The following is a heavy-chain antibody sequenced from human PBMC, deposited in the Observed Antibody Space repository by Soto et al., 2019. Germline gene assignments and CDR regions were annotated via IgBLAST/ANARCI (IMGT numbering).Heavy chain of an antibody. V-gene: IGHV3-23*01. Sequence: GGSLRLSCAASGFTFSSYAMGWVRQAPGKGLEWVSAISGSGGSTYYADSVKGRFTISRDNSKNTLYLQMNSLRAEDTAVYYCAKDFFAYYDSSGYQDAFDIWGQGTMVTVSS. CDR3: AKDFFAYYDSSGYQDAFDI. CDR1: GFTFSSYA. D-gene: IGHD3-22*01. CDR2: ISGSGGST. J-gene: IGHJ3*02.